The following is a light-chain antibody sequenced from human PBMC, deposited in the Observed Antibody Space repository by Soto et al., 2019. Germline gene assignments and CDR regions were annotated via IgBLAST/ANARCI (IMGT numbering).Light chain of an antibody. CDR1: QSVSSSY. CDR3: QQYGSS. V-gene: IGKV3-20*01. Sequence: EIVLTQSPGTLSLSPGERATLSCRASQSVSSSYLDWYQQKPGQAPRLLFYGASSRATGIPDRFSGSGSGTVFTLTISRLEPEDFAVYYCQQYGSSFGPGTKVDIK. J-gene: IGKJ3*01. CDR2: GAS.